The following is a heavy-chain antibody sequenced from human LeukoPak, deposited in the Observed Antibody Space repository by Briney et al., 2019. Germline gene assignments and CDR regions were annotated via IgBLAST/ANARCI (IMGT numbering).Heavy chain of an antibody. CDR1: GGSFSGYY. J-gene: IGHJ4*02. D-gene: IGHD3-10*01. CDR2: INHSGST. Sequence: SETLSLTCAVYGGSFSGYYWSWIRQPPGKGLEWIGEINHSGSTNYNPSLKSRVTISVDTSKNQFSLKLSSVTAADTAVYYCARAIWFGDSRFDYWGQGTLVTVSS. CDR3: ARAIWFGDSRFDY. V-gene: IGHV4-34*01.